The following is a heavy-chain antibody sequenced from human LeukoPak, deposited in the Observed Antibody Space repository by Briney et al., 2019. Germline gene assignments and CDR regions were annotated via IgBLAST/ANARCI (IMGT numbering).Heavy chain of an antibody. J-gene: IGHJ4*02. CDR1: GYTFTDYY. CDR3: AIGLGYYDSSGYYYENFDY. CDR2: VDPEDGET. V-gene: IGHV1-69-2*01. Sequence: ASVKVSCKASGYTFTDYYMHWVQQAPGKGLEWMGLVDPEDGETIYAEKFQGRVTITADTSTDTAYMELSSLRSEDTAVYYCAIGLGYYDSSGYYYENFDYWGQGTLVTVSS. D-gene: IGHD3-22*01.